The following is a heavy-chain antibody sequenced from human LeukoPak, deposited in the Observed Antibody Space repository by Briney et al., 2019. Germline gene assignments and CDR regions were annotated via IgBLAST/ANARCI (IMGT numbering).Heavy chain of an antibody. CDR3: ARPDIIVVAGSTPVGSGFEY. CDR2: ISAHKGET. CDR1: GYTFTSDG. Sequence: ASVKVSCKASGYTFTSDGISWVRQAPGEGLEWMGWISAHKGETEYAQKFQGRVTMTREISTSTAYMELQSLTSDDTAVYYCARPDIIVVAGSTPVGSGFEYWGQGAPITVS. V-gene: IGHV1-18*01. D-gene: IGHD2-15*01. J-gene: IGHJ4*02.